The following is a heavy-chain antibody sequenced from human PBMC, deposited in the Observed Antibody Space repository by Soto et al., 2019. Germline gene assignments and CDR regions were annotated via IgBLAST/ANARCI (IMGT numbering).Heavy chain of an antibody. CDR1: GGSISGSSYY. V-gene: IGHV4-39*01. Sequence: PSETLSLTCTVSGGSISGSSYYWGWIRQPPGKGLEWIGSIYYSGSTYYNPSLKSRVTISVDTSKNQFSLKLSSVTAADTAVYYCARLSYSSGWYGYYYYYGMDVWGQGTTVTVSS. CDR2: IYYSGST. CDR3: ARLSYSSGWYGYYYYYGMDV. D-gene: IGHD6-19*01. J-gene: IGHJ6*02.